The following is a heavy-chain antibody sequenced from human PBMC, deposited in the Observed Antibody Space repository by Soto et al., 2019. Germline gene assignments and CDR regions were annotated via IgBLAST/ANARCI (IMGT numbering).Heavy chain of an antibody. CDR3: ARDKMRVYYYDSSGYYPDAFDI. Sequence: AAVKVSCKASGGTFSSYSISWVLQAPGRGREWMGGIIPIFGTANYAQKFQGRVTITADESTSTAYMELSSLRSEDTAVYYCARDKMRVYYYDSSGYYPDAFDIWGQGTMVTVSS. V-gene: IGHV1-69*13. J-gene: IGHJ3*02. D-gene: IGHD3-22*01. CDR2: IIPIFGTA. CDR1: GGTFSSYS.